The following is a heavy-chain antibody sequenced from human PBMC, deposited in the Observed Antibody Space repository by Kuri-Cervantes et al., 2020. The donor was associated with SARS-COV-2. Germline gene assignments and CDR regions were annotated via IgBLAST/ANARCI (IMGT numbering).Heavy chain of an antibody. CDR2: TNTDGSST. Sequence: GGSLRLSCAASGFTFSNYWMHWVRQAPGKGLVWVSRTNTDGSSTNYADSVKGRFTISRDNAKNPLYLQMNSLRAEDTAVYYCARALLRGWCDYWGQGTLVTVSS. CDR1: GFTFSNYW. D-gene: IGHD6-19*01. J-gene: IGHJ4*02. V-gene: IGHV3-74*01. CDR3: ARALLRGWCDY.